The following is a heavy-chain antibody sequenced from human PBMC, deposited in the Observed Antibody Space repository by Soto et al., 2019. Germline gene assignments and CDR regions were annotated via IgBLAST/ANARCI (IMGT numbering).Heavy chain of an antibody. CDR2: IIPIFGTA. CDR3: ARGGYFDSSNYLAY. D-gene: IGHD3-22*01. CDR1: GGTFSSYA. J-gene: IGHJ4*02. V-gene: IGHV1-69*05. Sequence: SVKVSCKASGGTFSSYAISWVRQAPGQGLEWMGGIIPIFGTANYAQQFQGRVIIDRDTSASTAYMELSSLRSEDTAVYYCARGGYFDSSNYLAYWGLGTLVTVSS.